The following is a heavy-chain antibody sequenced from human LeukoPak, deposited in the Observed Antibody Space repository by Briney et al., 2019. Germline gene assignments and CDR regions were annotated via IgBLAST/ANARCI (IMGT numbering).Heavy chain of an antibody. J-gene: IGHJ3*02. D-gene: IGHD1-26*01. Sequence: HPGGSLRLSCAASGFTFSSYAMHWVRQAPGKGLEWMAVISYDGSNKYYADSVKGRFTISRDNSKNTLYLQMNSLRAEDTAVYYCARENSGSYSYAFDIWGQGTMVTVSS. V-gene: IGHV3-30*01. CDR2: ISYDGSNK. CDR3: ARENSGSYSYAFDI. CDR1: GFTFSSYA.